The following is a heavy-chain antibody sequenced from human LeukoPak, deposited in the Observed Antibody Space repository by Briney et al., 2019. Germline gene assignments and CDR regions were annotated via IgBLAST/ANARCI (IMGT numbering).Heavy chain of an antibody. Sequence: GGSLRLSCAASGFTFNSYSMNRVRQAPGKGLEWVSSISIISSYIYYADSVKGRFTISRDNAKNSLYLQMNSLRAEDTAVYYCANYYYNSSDYWGQGTLVTVSS. D-gene: IGHD3-22*01. CDR1: GFTFNSYS. CDR3: ANYYYNSSDY. CDR2: ISIISSYI. V-gene: IGHV3-21*01. J-gene: IGHJ4*02.